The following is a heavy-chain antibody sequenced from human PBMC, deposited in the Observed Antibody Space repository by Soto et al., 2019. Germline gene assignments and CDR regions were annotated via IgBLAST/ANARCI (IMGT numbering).Heavy chain of an antibody. CDR1: ELTLRSYG. CDR2: IWYDGSNK. CDR3: ARDILANASMGD. V-gene: IGHV3-33*01. Sequence: QVHLVESGEGGAQPGRSLKLSSTAGELTLRSYGSHWVPKSPGRGLVWVEVIWYDGSNKYYADSLKGRFTISRDNSKNTLYLQMNSLRADDTAVYYCARDILANASMGDWGQGTLVTVSS. J-gene: IGHJ1*01. D-gene: IGHD3-16*01.